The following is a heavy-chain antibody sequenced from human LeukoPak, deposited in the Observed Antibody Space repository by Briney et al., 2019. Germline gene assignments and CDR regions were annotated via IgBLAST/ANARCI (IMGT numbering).Heavy chain of an antibody. CDR2: INHSGST. D-gene: IGHD3-22*01. CDR3: ARGNHGIVVVITSDGEGAFDI. Sequence: PSETLSLTCAVYGGSSSGYYWSWIRQPPGKGLEWIGEINHSGSTNYNPSLKSRVTISVDTSKNQFSLKLSSVTAADTAVYYCARGNHGIVVVITSDGEGAFDIWGQGTMVTVSS. J-gene: IGHJ3*02. CDR1: GGSSSGYY. V-gene: IGHV4-34*01.